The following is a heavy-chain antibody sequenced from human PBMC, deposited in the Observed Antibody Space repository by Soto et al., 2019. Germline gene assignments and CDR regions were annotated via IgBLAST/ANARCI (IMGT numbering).Heavy chain of an antibody. Sequence: QVQLVHSGAEVKKPGSSVKVSCKASGGTFSSYTISWVRQAPGQGLEWMGRIIPILGIANYAQKFQGRVTITADKSTSTAYMELSSLRSEDTAVYYCASLNPAHHTVVTGYWGQGTLVTVSS. CDR1: GGTFSSYT. CDR3: ASLNPAHHTVVTGY. V-gene: IGHV1-69*02. J-gene: IGHJ4*02. D-gene: IGHD2-15*01. CDR2: IIPILGIA.